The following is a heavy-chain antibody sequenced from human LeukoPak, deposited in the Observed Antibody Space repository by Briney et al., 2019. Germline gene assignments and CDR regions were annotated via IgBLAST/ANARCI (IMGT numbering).Heavy chain of an antibody. CDR3: ARMSGELLQSCDM. Sequence: SGPTLVNSTQTLTLTCTFSAFSLSPSGIRVSWIRQPPGKALEWLARIDRDDDKYYSTSLKTRLTIYKDTSKNQVVLTMTNMDPVDTAAYYCARMSGELLQSCDMWAQGTRVSVSS. V-gene: IGHV2-70*04. J-gene: IGHJ3*02. CDR1: AFSLSPSGIR. CDR2: IDRDDDK. D-gene: IGHD1-26*01.